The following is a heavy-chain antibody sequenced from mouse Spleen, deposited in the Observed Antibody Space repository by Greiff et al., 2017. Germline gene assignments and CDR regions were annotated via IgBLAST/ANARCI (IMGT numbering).Heavy chain of an antibody. CDR3: ARSGIYYGAYYAMDY. CDR2: IYPRDGST. Sequence: VQLQESDAELVKPGASVKISCKVSGYTFTDHTIHWMKQRPEQGLEWIGYIYPRDGSTKYNEKFKGKATLTADKSSSTAYMQLNSLTSEDSAVYFCARSGIYYGAYYAMDYWGQGTSVTVSS. CDR1: GYTFTDHT. V-gene: IGHV1-78*01. D-gene: IGHD2-13*01. J-gene: IGHJ4*01.